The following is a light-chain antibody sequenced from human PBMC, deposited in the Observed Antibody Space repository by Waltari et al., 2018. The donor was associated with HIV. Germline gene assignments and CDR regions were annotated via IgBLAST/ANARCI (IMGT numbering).Light chain of an antibody. CDR2: KDI. J-gene: IGLJ3*02. Sequence: SYDLTQTPPVSVSPGQTSRINCSRGALPKQYSYWYHQKGGKAPSVLIYKDIERPSGTPERISGSGSGTGVTLTITDVQAEDEGDYFCQSTDHDGTWVFGGGTKLTVL. CDR3: QSTDHDGTWV. CDR1: ALPKQY. V-gene: IGLV3-25*03.